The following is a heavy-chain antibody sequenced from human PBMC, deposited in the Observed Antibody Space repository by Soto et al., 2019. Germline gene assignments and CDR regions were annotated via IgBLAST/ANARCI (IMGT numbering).Heavy chain of an antibody. V-gene: IGHV1-3*01. D-gene: IGHD6-6*01. CDR1: GYTFTSYA. J-gene: IGHJ5*02. Sequence: QVQLVQSGAEVKKPGASVKVSCKASGYTFTSYAMHWVRQAPGQRLEWMGWINAGNGNTKYSQKFQGRVTITRDTSASTAYMELSILRSEDTAVYYCARLCGIAARRYNWFDPWGQGTLVTVSS. CDR2: INAGNGNT. CDR3: ARLCGIAARRYNWFDP.